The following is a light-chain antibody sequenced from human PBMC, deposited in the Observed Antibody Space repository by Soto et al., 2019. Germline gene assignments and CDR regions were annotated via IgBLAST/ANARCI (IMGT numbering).Light chain of an antibody. Sequence: DIQMTQSPSTLSASVGDRVTITCRASQSINIWLAWYQQKPGKAPKVLIYKASSLESGVPSRFSGSGSGTEFTLTINSLQPDDFATYYCQQYNTYPITFGQGTRLEIK. CDR3: QQYNTYPIT. CDR1: QSINIW. J-gene: IGKJ5*01. V-gene: IGKV1-5*03. CDR2: KAS.